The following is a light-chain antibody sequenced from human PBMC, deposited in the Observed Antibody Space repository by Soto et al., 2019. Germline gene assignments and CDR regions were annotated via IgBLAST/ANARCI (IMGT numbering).Light chain of an antibody. CDR3: AAWDDSLNGPG. CDR2: YDD. J-gene: IGLJ2*01. Sequence: QSVLTQPPSVSEAPRQRVTISCSGSSSNIGNNAVNWYQQLPGKAPKLLIYYDDLLPSGVSDRFSGSKSGTSASLAISGLQSEDEAEYDGAAWDDSLNGPGFGGGTKVTVL. V-gene: IGLV1-36*01. CDR1: SSNIGNNA.